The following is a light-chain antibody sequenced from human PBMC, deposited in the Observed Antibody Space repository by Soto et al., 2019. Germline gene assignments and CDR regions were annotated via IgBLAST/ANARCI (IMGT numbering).Light chain of an antibody. CDR1: QSISSW. V-gene: IGKV1-5*03. CDR3: QQYNSYPYT. Sequence: DIQMTQSPSTLSASVGDRVTITCRASQSISSWLAWYQQKPGKAPKLLIYKASSLESGVPSWFRGIGSWTKSTPPISSLQPDDFASFCCQQYNSYPYTLGQGTKLQIK. J-gene: IGKJ2*01. CDR2: KAS.